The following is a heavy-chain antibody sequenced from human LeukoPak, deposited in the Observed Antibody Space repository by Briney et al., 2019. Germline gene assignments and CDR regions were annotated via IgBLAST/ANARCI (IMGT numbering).Heavy chain of an antibody. D-gene: IGHD6-19*01. V-gene: IGHV3-53*04. CDR3: ARVSGYSSGWYYQVWYGMDV. J-gene: IGHJ6*02. CDR1: GFTVSSNY. Sequence: PGGSLRLSCAASGFTVSSNYMSWVRQAPGKGLEWVSVIYSGGSTYYADSVKGRFTISRHNSKNTLYLQMNSLRSEDTAVYYCARVSGYSSGWYYQVWYGMDVWGQGTTVTVSS. CDR2: IYSGGST.